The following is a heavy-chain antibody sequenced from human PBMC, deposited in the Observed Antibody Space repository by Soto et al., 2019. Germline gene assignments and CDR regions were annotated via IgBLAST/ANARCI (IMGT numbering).Heavy chain of an antibody. V-gene: IGHV1-18*01. CDR2: ISAYNGNI. CDR3: ARDEDSGWNYFDY. Sequence: ASVKVSCKASGYTFTSYGMSWVRQAPGQGLEWMGWISAYNGNINYAQMLQGRVTVTTDTSTSTAYMELRSLRPDDTAVYYCARDEDSGWNYFDYWGPGTLVTVSS. CDR1: GYTFTSYG. D-gene: IGHD6-19*01. J-gene: IGHJ4*02.